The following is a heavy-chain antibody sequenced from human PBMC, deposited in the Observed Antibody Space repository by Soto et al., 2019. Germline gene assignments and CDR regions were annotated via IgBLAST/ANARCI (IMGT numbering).Heavy chain of an antibody. CDR2: ITPYNGNA. J-gene: IGHJ4*02. CDR1: GYTFTNFG. D-gene: IGHD1-26*01. Sequence: QVHLVQSGAVVENPGASEKVSCKASGYTFTNFGINWVRQAPGQGLEWMGWITPYNGNANYPQKHQDRLTITTDTSTNTAYLELRSLRSDDTAVYFCARARMFSGAHHDYWGQGTRVTVSS. V-gene: IGHV1-18*04. CDR3: ARARMFSGAHHDY.